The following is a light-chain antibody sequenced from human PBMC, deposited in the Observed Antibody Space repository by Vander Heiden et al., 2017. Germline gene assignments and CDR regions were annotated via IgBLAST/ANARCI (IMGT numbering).Light chain of an antibody. J-gene: IGLJ2*01. Sequence: QSVLTQPPSVSGAPGQRVAISCPWSSSNIGAGYDVHWYQQLPGTAPKLLIYGNSNRPSGVPDRFSGSKSGTSASLAITGLQAEDEADYYCQSYDSSLSGRGVFGGGTKLTVL. CDR1: SSNIGAGYD. CDR3: QSYDSSLSGRGV. CDR2: GNS. V-gene: IGLV1-40*01.